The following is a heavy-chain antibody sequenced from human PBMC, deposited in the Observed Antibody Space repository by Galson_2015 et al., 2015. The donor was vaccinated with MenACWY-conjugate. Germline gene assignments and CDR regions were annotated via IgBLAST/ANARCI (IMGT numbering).Heavy chain of an antibody. V-gene: IGHV1-46*01. D-gene: IGHD1-1*01. CDR2: INPSGGGA. Sequence: SVKVSCKASGYTFTGYYIHWVRQAPGQGLEWMGLINPSGGGATYAQKFQGRVTMTRDTSRGTFYMQLSSLRSEDTAVYYCARGLPSPDDVYCFDFWAQGTLITVS. J-gene: IGHJ4*02. CDR3: ARGLPSPDDVYCFDF. CDR1: GYTFTGYY.